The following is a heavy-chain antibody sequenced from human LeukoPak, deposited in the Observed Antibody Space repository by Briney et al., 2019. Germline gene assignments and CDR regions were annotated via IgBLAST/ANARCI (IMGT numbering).Heavy chain of an antibody. CDR2: INHSGST. CDR1: GGSFSGYY. J-gene: IGHJ6*03. CDR3: AGGYYYYYYMDV. V-gene: IGHV4-34*01. Sequence: PPETLSLTCAVYGGSFSGYYWSWIRQPPGKGLEWIGEINHSGSTNYNPSLKSRVTISVDTSKNQFSLKLSSVTAADTAVYYCAGGYYYYYYMDVWGKGTTVTVSS.